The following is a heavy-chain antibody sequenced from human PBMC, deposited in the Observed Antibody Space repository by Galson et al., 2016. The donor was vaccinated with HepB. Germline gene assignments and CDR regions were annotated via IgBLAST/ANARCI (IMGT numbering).Heavy chain of an antibody. CDR3: VREKGGTNICDP. J-gene: IGHJ5*02. CDR1: GGSISSYY. CDR2: IFYTVST. Sequence: SETLSLTCTVSGGSISSYYWSWIRQPPGKGLEWIGYIFYTVSTNSNPSLKSRVTISLDASKNQFSLMLTSVTVADTAVYYCVREKGGTNICDPWGPGSLVTVAS. V-gene: IGHV4-4*08. D-gene: IGHD3-16*01.